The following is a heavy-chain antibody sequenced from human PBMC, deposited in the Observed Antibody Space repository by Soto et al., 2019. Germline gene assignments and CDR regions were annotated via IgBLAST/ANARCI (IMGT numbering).Heavy chain of an antibody. Sequence: SETLSLTCTVSGGSISSSSYFWGWIRQPPGKGLEWIGSIYYSGSPYYNPSLKSRVTVSVDTSKNQFSLKLNSVTAADTAVYYCARHRSDFWFDPWGQGTPVTVSS. CDR1: GGSISSSSYF. D-gene: IGHD2-15*01. CDR2: IYYSGSP. J-gene: IGHJ5*02. CDR3: ARHRSDFWFDP. V-gene: IGHV4-39*01.